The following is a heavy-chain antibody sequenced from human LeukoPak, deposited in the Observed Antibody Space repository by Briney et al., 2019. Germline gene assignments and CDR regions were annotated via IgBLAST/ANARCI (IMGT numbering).Heavy chain of an antibody. D-gene: IGHD5-24*01. V-gene: IGHV3-7*01. CDR2: INQDGSKA. Sequence: PGGSLRLSCAASGFTFSNYWMNWVRQAPGKGLEWVAHINQDGSKAYYMDSVKARFTVSRDNAENSVSLHMNSLRAEDTAVYYCVRDGGVDGYDLLDYWGQGSLVTVSS. CDR3: VRDGGVDGYDLLDY. J-gene: IGHJ4*02. CDR1: GFTFSNYW.